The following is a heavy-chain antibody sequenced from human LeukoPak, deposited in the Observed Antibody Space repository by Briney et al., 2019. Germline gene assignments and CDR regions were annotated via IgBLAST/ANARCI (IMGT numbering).Heavy chain of an antibody. CDR2: IYYSGAT. V-gene: IGHV4-59*08. D-gene: IGHD2-8*01. Sequence: PSETLSLTCTVSGGSINTYYWSWIRQSPGKGLEWIAYIYYSGATNYNPSLKSRVTISLDASRNQVSLRLSSVTAADTAVYFCARHGLISVSFFYYGVDVWGQGTTVTVSS. CDR1: GGSINTYY. J-gene: IGHJ6*02. CDR3: ARHGLISVSFFYYGVDV.